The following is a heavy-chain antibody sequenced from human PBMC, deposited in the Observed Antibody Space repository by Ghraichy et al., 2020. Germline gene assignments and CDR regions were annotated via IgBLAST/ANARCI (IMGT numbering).Heavy chain of an antibody. CDR3: ARPRTTGTTYDPFHI. Sequence: SETLSLTCTVSGGSVSSNDYYWGWIRQPPGKGLEWIGSVYYSGSTYYNPSLKSRVTISVDTSKNQFSLKLSSVTAADTAVYYCARPRTTGTTYDPFHIWGQGTMVTVSS. CDR2: VYYSGST. V-gene: IGHV4-39*01. CDR1: GGSVSSNDYY. D-gene: IGHD4-17*01. J-gene: IGHJ3*02.